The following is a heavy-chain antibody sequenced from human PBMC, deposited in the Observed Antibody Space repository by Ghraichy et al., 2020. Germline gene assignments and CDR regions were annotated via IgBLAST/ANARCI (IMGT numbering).Heavy chain of an antibody. D-gene: IGHD6-25*01. Sequence: SETLSLTCSVSGGSITDFCWSWIRQPPGKGLEWVANIDYSGTTNYNPSLKSRVTMSVDTSRNEFSLSLNSVTAADTAVYFCARHPFSPYYPGSSGYPYYLDYWGHGTLVAVSS. V-gene: IGHV4-59*01. CDR1: GGSITDFC. CDR2: IDYSGTT. J-gene: IGHJ4*01. CDR3: ARHPFSPYYPGSSGYPYYLDY.